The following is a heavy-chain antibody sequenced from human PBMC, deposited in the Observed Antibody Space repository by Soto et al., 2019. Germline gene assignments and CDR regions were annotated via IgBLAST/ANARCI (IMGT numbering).Heavy chain of an antibody. V-gene: IGHV4-39*01. CDR3: ASFSPTVTTRSYFDY. Sequence: QLQLQESGPGLVKPSETLSLTCTVSGGSISSSSYYWGWIRQPPGKGLEWIGSIYYSGSTYDNPSLKSRVTISVDTSKNQFSLKLSSVTAADAAVYYCASFSPTVTTRSYFDYWGQGTLVTVSS. D-gene: IGHD4-17*01. J-gene: IGHJ4*02. CDR1: GGSISSSSYY. CDR2: IYYSGST.